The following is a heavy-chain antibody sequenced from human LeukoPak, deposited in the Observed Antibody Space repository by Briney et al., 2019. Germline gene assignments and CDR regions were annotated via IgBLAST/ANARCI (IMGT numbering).Heavy chain of an antibody. V-gene: IGHV1-69*13. D-gene: IGHD6-13*01. CDR1: GCSFSSYT. J-gene: IGHJ6*02. CDR2: IIPIFGTA. Sequence: GASVNVSFKASGCSFSSYTISWVRQGPGQGLEWIVGIIPIFGTANYEQKFQGRVTITADESTSTAYMELSSLRSEDTAVYDCARDSAAAGTPHYYCGMDVWGQGTTVTVSS. CDR3: ARDSAAAGTPHYYCGMDV.